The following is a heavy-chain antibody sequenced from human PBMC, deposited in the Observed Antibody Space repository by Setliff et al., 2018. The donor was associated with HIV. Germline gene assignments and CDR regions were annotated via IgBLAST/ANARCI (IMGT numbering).Heavy chain of an antibody. CDR2: INHNELT. Sequence: SETLSLTCVVSGYSISSSNWWGWIRQPPGKGLEWIGYINHNELTYYNPSLKSRIIMSVDTSKKQLSLKLSSVTAVDTGVYFCARISNGFEPNAFDTWGLGTMVTVSS. D-gene: IGHD3-22*01. V-gene: IGHV4-28*01. J-gene: IGHJ3*02. CDR3: ARISNGFEPNAFDT. CDR1: GYSISSSNW.